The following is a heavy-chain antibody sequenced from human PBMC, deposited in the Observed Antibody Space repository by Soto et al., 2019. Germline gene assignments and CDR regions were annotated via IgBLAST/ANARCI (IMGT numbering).Heavy chain of an antibody. CDR3: ATAEVDY. J-gene: IGHJ4*02. CDR2: MNSDGSII. V-gene: IGHV3-74*01. CDR1: GYTFGNHW. Sequence: GGSLRLSCTVAGYTFGNHWMHWVRQAPGKGLEWVSRMNSDGSIINYADSVKGRFTVSRDNAKNTLYLQMNSLRVEDTAVYYCATAEVDYWGPGTLVTVSS.